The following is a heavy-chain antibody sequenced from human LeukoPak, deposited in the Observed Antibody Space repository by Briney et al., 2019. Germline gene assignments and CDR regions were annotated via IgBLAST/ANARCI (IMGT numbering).Heavy chain of an antibody. Sequence: GGSLRLSCAASVFTLSNAWVTWVRQVPGKGLEWVGRIKSNTDGGTTDYAAPVKGRFTISRDNSENKVYLQMNSLKTEDTAVYYCTAMDYDYWGQGTLVTVSS. D-gene: IGHD5-24*01. V-gene: IGHV3-15*01. CDR2: IKSNTDGGTT. J-gene: IGHJ4*02. CDR1: VFTLSNAW. CDR3: TAMDYDY.